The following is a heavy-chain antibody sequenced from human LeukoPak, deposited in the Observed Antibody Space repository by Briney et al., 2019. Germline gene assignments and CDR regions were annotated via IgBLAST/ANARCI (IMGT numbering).Heavy chain of an antibody. CDR1: GFTFSSSA. V-gene: IGHV1-58*02. CDR2: IVVGSGNT. J-gene: IGHJ4*02. CDR3: ASSILSRYFDWLRPFDY. Sequence: GGSVKVSCKASGFTFSSSAMQWVRQARGQRLEGIGWIVVGSGNTNYAQKFQERVTITRDMSTSTPYMELSRLRSDDTAVYYCASSILSRYFDWLRPFDYWGQGTLVTVSS. D-gene: IGHD3-9*01.